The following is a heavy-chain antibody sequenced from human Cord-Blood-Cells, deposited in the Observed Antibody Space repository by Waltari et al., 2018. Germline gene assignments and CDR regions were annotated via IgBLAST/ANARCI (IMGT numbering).Heavy chain of an antibody. CDR2: INHSGST. J-gene: IGHJ3*02. CDR1: GGSFSGYY. Sequence: QVQLQQWGAGLLKPSETLSLTCAVYGGSFSGYYWSWIRQPPGKGLEWIGEINHSGSTNYSPDLKSRVTISVDTSKNQFSLKLSSVTAADTAVYYCARATIFGVVINAFDIWGQGTMVTVSS. V-gene: IGHV4-34*01. D-gene: IGHD3-3*01. CDR3: ARATIFGVVINAFDI.